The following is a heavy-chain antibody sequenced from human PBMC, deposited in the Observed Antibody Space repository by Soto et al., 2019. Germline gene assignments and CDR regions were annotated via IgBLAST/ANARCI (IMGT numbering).Heavy chain of an antibody. CDR3: AKGTAVARQHFAN. CDR2: ISADGSDK. D-gene: IGHD6-19*01. V-gene: IGHV3-30*18. CDR1: GFTFSDFG. Sequence: QVQLVESGGGVVQPESSLRLSCATSGFTFSDFGMHWVRQAPGKGLEWVAAISADGSDKYYLGSVQGRFTISRDNTKNALYLQLNSLITEDTAVYYCAKGTAVARQHFANWGQGTLVTVS. J-gene: IGHJ4*02.